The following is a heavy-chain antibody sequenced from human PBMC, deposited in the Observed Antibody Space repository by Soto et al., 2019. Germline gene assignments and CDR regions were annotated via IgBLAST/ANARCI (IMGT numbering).Heavy chain of an antibody. CDR2: IIPIFGTA. CDR3: AREQGACSSTSCAQGY. J-gene: IGHJ4*02. CDR1: GGTFSSYA. Sequence: SVKVSCKASGGTFSSYAISWVRQAPGQGLEWMGGIIPIFGTANYAQKFQGRVTITADESTSTAYMELSSLRSEDTAVYYCAREQGACSSTSCAQGYWGQGTLVTVSS. D-gene: IGHD2-2*01. V-gene: IGHV1-69*13.